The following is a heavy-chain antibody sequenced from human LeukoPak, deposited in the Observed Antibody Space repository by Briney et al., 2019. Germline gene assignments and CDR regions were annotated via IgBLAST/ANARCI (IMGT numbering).Heavy chain of an antibody. CDR2: IYYSGST. J-gene: IGHJ4*01. D-gene: IGHD2-15*01. CDR1: GGSISSYY. V-gene: IGHV4-59*01. CDR3: ARTVLSYCRGGSCPYFDY. Sequence: SETLSLTCTVSGGSISSYYWSWIRQPPGKGLEWIGYIYYSGSTNCNPSLKSRVTISVDTSKNQFSLKLSSLTAADTAVYYCARTVLSYCRGGSCPYFDYWGQGTLVTVSS.